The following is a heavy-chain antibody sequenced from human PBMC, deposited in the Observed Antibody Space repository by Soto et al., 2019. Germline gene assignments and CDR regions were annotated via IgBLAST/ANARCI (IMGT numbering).Heavy chain of an antibody. Sequence: SSVKVSCKASGGTFSSYAISWVRQAPGQGLEWMGGIIPIFGTANYAQKFQGGVTITADKSTSTAYMELSSLRSEDTAVYYCARDGKDSSSSGDYWGQGTRVTVSA. CDR2: IIPIFGTA. CDR1: GGTFSSYA. J-gene: IGHJ4*02. CDR3: ARDGKDSSSSGDY. D-gene: IGHD6-6*01. V-gene: IGHV1-69*06.